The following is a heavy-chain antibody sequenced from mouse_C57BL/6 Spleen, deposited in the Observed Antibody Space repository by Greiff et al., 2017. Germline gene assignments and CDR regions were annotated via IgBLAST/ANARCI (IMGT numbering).Heavy chain of an antibody. D-gene: IGHD2-12*01. CDR2: IYPGDGDT. J-gene: IGHJ3*01. V-gene: IGHV1-80*01. CDR3: ARPYYSRTGFGC. CDR1: GYAFSSYW. Sequence: VKLMESGAELVKPGASVKISCKASGYAFSSYWMNWVKQRPGKGLEWIGQIYPGDGDTNYNGKFKGKATLTANTSSSTAYMQLSSLTSADSAVYFCARPYYSRTGFGCWGKVGLVTVS.